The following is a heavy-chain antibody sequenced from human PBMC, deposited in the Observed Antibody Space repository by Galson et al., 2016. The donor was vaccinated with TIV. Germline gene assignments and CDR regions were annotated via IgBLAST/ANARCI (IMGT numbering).Heavy chain of an antibody. Sequence: SVKVSCKASGYTFTGNYMHWVRQAPGQGLEWMGWINPKSGDTSYAQKFQDWVNMTRDMSISTVYMELSRLRPDDTAVNYCARIVYGSSALDVWGQGTTVTVSS. V-gene: IGHV1-2*04. CDR2: INPKSGDT. D-gene: IGHD4-17*01. J-gene: IGHJ6*02. CDR1: GYTFTGNY. CDR3: ARIVYGSSALDV.